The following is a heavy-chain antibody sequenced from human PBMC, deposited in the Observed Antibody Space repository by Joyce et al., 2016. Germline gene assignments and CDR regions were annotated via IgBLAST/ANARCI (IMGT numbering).Heavy chain of an antibody. Sequence: QVQLVESGGGVVQPGRSLRLSCAASGFPFSSYGMHWVRQAPGKGVEGVAVISNDGDQKYYGDSVKGRFTISRDNSKNTLYLEMSSLRVEDTAVYYCAKDDRGRTFFGDLSIWGQGTLVIVSS. CDR2: ISNDGDQK. V-gene: IGHV3-30*18. CDR3: AKDDRGRTFFGDLSI. J-gene: IGHJ1*01. CDR1: GFPFSSYG. D-gene: IGHD3-10*01.